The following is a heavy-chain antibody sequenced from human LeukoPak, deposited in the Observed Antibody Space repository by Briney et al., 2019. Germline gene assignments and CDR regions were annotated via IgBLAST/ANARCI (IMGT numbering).Heavy chain of an antibody. CDR3: ARGDYGDYVSRN. D-gene: IGHD4-17*01. CDR1: GYSISSGYY. Sequence: SETLSLTCTVSGYSISSGYYWGWIRQPPGKGLEWIGSIYHSGSTYYNPSLKSRVTISVDTSKNQFSLKLSSVTAADTAVYYCARGDYGDYVSRNWGQGTLVTVSS. V-gene: IGHV4-38-2*02. J-gene: IGHJ4*02. CDR2: IYHSGST.